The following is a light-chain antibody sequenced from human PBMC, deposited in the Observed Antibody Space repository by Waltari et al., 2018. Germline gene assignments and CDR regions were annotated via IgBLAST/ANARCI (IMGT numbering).Light chain of an antibody. CDR1: SRDVGGYNY. V-gene: IGLV2-14*03. CDR3: SSYISSSTLEL. CDR2: DVS. J-gene: IGLJ2*01. Sequence: QSALTQPASVSGSPGQSITISCPGTSRDVGGYNYVSWYQQHPGNAPKLMIYDVSNRPSGVSNRFPGSKSGNTASLTISGLQAEDEADYYCSSYISSSTLELFGGGTSLTVL.